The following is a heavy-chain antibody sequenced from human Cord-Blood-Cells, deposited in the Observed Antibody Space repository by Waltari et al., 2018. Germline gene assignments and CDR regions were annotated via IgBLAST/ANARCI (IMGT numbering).Heavy chain of an antibody. V-gene: IGHV1-24*01. CDR3: ATSLTGTTKGDAFDI. J-gene: IGHJ3*02. Sequence: QVQLVQSGAEVKKPGASAKVSCQVSGYTLTELSMHWVRQDPGKGLEWMGGFDPEDGETIYAQKFQGRVTMTEDTSTDTAYMELSSLRSEDTAVYYCATSLTGTTKGDAFDIWGQGTMVTVSS. CDR1: GYTLTELS. CDR2: FDPEDGET. D-gene: IGHD1-7*01.